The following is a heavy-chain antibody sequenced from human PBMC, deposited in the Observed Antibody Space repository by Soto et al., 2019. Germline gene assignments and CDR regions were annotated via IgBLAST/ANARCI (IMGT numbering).Heavy chain of an antibody. V-gene: IGHV3-21*01. CDR1: GFSFSTYS. CDR2: ISSSSSATYI. D-gene: IGHD2-2*01. CDR3: ARQGTSTKYYTMDV. Sequence: GSLRLSCAGSGFSFSTYSMDWARQAPGKGLEWVSSISSSSSATYINYADSVKGRFTISRDNAQNSLYLQMNSLRPEDTAVYYCARQGTSTKYYTMDVCGQGTTVTVYS. J-gene: IGHJ6*02.